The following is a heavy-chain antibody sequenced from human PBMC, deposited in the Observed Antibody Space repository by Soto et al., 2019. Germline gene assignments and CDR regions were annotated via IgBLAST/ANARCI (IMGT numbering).Heavy chain of an antibody. CDR1: GFTFSSYS. V-gene: IGHV3-21*01. CDR3: ARYPRGLQFNSAFDY. Sequence: EVQLVESGGGLVKPGGSLRLSCAASGFTFSSYSMNWVRQAPGKGLEWVSSISSSSSYIYYADSVKGRFTISRDNAKNSLYLQMNSLRAEDTALYYCARYPRGLQFNSAFDYWGQGTLVTVSS. J-gene: IGHJ4*02. CDR2: ISSSSSYI. D-gene: IGHD4-4*01.